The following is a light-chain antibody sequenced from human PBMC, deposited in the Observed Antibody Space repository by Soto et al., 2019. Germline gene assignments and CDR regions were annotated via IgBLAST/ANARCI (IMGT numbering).Light chain of an antibody. J-gene: IGKJ2*01. CDR1: QSISSY. CDR2: AAS. CDR3: QQSYGTPRT. V-gene: IGKV1-39*01. Sequence: DIEMTQSPSSLSASVGDRVTITCRASQSISSYLTWYQQKPGKAPKLLIYAASSLQSAVPARFSGSGSGTAFNPTIGSLQTEDFATYYCQQSYGTPRTFGQGTRRETK.